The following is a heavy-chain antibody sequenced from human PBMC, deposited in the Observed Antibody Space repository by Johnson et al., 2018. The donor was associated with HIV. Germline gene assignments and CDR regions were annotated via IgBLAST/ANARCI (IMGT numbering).Heavy chain of an antibody. V-gene: IGHV3-30*03. D-gene: IGHD3-22*01. Sequence: QVQLVESGGGVVQPGRSLRLSCAASGFTFSNYGMHWVHQAPGKGLEWVAVISYDGSNILYADSVKGRFTISRDNSKNTLYLQMSSLRVEDTAVYVCARGRISMTVVDLRGGGFDIWGQGTKVTVSS. J-gene: IGHJ3*02. CDR1: GFTFSNYG. CDR2: ISYDGSNI. CDR3: ARGRISMTVVDLRGGGFDI.